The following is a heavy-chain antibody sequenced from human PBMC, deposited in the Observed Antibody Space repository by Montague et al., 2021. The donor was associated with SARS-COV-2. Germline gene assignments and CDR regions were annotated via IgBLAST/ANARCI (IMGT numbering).Heavy chain of an antibody. V-gene: IGHV3-21*01. Sequence: SLRLSYPASGFTFSSYSMNWVRQAPGKGLEWVSSISSSSSYIYYADSVKGRFTISRDNAKNSLYLQMNSLRAEDTAVYYCARDPLDYGLWSSGSYYNAYYYYYGMDVWGQGTTVTVSS. D-gene: IGHD3-10*01. J-gene: IGHJ6*02. CDR3: ARDPLDYGLWSSGSYYNAYYYYYGMDV. CDR1: GFTFSSYS. CDR2: ISSSSSYI.